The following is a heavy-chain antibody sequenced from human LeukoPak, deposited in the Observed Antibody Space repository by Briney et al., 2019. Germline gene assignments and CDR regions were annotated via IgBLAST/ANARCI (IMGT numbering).Heavy chain of an antibody. D-gene: IGHD3-10*01. Sequence: SETLSLTCAVYGGSLNGYDWSWIRQSPGKGLEWIGAINQSGSTNYNPSLKSRVTITVDTSKNQFSLKLTSVSAADTAVYYCARHGRTYYYGSGSYPYDYWGQGTLVTVSS. CDR2: INQSGST. CDR3: ARHGRTYYYGSGSYPYDY. CDR1: GGSLNGYD. J-gene: IGHJ4*02. V-gene: IGHV4-34*01.